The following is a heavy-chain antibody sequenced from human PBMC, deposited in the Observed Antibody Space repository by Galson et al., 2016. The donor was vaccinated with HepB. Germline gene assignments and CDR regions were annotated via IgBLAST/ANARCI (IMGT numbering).Heavy chain of an antibody. D-gene: IGHD2/OR15-2a*01. Sequence: SLRLSCAASGFTFSNYGMHWVRQAPGKGLEWVAADSMDGRRKFYADSVKGRFTISRDNSNSMLFVQMSSLRVDDTAVYYCARRHEYCPPVGCSVDSWGQGTLVSVSS. CDR2: DSMDGRRK. CDR1: GFTFSNYG. V-gene: IGHV3-30*03. J-gene: IGHJ4*02. CDR3: ARRHEYCPPVGCSVDS.